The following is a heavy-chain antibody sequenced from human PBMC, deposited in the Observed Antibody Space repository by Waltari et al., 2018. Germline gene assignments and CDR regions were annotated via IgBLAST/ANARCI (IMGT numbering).Heavy chain of an antibody. Sequence: QVQLVQSGAEVKKPGASVKVSCKASGYTFTGYYMHWVRQAPGQGLEWMGRINPNSGGTNYAQKFQGRVTMTRDTSISTAYMELSRLRSDDTAVYYCARDGGYDSSGYYLSGYYFDYWGQGTLVTVSS. CDR2: INPNSGGT. CDR1: GYTFTGYY. D-gene: IGHD3-22*01. J-gene: IGHJ4*02. V-gene: IGHV1-2*06. CDR3: ARDGGYDSSGYYLSGYYFDY.